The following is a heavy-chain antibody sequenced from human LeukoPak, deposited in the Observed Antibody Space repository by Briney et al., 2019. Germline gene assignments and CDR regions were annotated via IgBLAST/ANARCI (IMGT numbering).Heavy chain of an antibody. D-gene: IGHD3-16*02. J-gene: IGHJ4*02. CDR3: AKGSRLGEISLYRPFDY. Sequence: LRLSCAASRLTFDDYAMHWVRQAPGKGLECVSLISGVGDTTFYTDSVKGRFTISRDNSKNSLSLQMNSLKTEDTALYYCAKGSRLGEISLYRPFDYWGQGILVTVSS. V-gene: IGHV3-43*02. CDR2: ISGVGDTT. CDR1: RLTFDDYA.